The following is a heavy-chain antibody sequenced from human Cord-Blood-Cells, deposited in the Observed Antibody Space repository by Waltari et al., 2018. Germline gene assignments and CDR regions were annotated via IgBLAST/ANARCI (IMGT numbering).Heavy chain of an antibody. CDR1: GGSFSGYY. Sequence: QVQLQQWGAGLLKPSETLSLTCAVYGGSFSGYYWSWIRQPPGKGLEWIGEINHSGRTNYNPSLKCRVTISGDTSKNQFSRELSVVTAADTAVYYCARGLYCSSTSCYTAVDYWGQGTLVTVSS. V-gene: IGHV4-34*01. CDR3: ARGLYCSSTSCYTAVDY. D-gene: IGHD2-2*02. J-gene: IGHJ4*02. CDR2: INHSGRT.